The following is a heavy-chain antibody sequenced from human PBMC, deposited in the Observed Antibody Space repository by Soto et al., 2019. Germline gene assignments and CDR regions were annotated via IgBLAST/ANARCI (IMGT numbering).Heavy chain of an antibody. V-gene: IGHV3-23*01. Sequence: LDSGGGLVQPGGSLRLSCAASGFSISNYVMNWVRQAPGKGLEWVSSVSGSGVGIYADSVKGRFSISRDNSKNTLDLQMNSLRAEDTAVYYCTKGWLDYWGQGTLVTVSS. J-gene: IGHJ4*02. CDR2: VSGSGVGI. CDR3: TKGWLDY. D-gene: IGHD6-19*01. CDR1: GFSISNYV.